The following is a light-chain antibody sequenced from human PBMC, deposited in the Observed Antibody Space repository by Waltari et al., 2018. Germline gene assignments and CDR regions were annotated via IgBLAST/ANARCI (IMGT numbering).Light chain of an antibody. CDR3: MQGTQWPRT. CDR1: QSLVHSGGNTY. J-gene: IGKJ1*01. CDR2: KVS. V-gene: IGKV2-30*02. Sequence: DVVMTQSPLSLPVTLGQPASISCRSSQSLVHSGGNTYLNWFQKRPGQSPRRLMYKVSNGDSGVPDRFSVSGSGTDFTLKISRVEAEDVGVYYCMQGTQWPRTFGQGTKVQIK.